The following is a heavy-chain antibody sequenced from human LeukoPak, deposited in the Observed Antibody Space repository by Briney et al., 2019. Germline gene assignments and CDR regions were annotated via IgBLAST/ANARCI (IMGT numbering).Heavy chain of an antibody. Sequence: GRSLRLSCAASGFSFSSYAMSWVRQAPGKGLEWFSAITGSGASTYYAASVKGRFTTSRDNSKNTLYLQTSSLRADDTAVYHCAKDPTLWFGELQGGYWGQGTLVTVSS. V-gene: IGHV3-23*01. CDR3: AKDPTLWFGELQGGY. D-gene: IGHD3-10*01. J-gene: IGHJ4*02. CDR2: ITGSGAST. CDR1: GFSFSSYA.